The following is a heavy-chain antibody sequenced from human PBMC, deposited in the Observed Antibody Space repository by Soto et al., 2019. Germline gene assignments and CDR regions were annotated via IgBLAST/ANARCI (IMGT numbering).Heavy chain of an antibody. Sequence: QVQLVESGGGVVQPGRSLRLACAASGCTFSNYGMHWVRQAPGKGLEWVAVIWYDGSNKYYVDFVKGRFTISRDNSKNTLYLQMNSLRVEDTALYYCARGDDSGRAAWGQGTLVTVSS. V-gene: IGHV3-33*01. CDR2: IWYDGSNK. CDR1: GCTFSNYG. J-gene: IGHJ4*02. D-gene: IGHD3-10*01. CDR3: ARGDDSGRAA.